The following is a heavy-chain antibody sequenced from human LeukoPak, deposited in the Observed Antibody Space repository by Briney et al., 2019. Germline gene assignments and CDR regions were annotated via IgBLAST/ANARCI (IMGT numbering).Heavy chain of an antibody. CDR2: IIPIFGTA. CDR3: ASYDSSGYYYYYFDY. CDR1: GGTFSSYA. J-gene: IGHJ4*02. Sequence: ASVKVSCKASGGTFSSYAISWVRQAPGQGLEWMGGIIPIFGTANYAQKFQGRVTITADESTSTAYMELSSLRSEHTAVYYCASYDSSGYYYYYFDYWGQGTLVTVSS. D-gene: IGHD3-22*01. V-gene: IGHV1-69*13.